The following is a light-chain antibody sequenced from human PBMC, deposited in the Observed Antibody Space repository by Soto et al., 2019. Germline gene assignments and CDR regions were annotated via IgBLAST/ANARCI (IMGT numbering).Light chain of an antibody. J-gene: IGKJ1*01. CDR1: QSINSNY. CDR2: GAS. CDR3: QQYDSSPRT. V-gene: IGKV3-20*01. Sequence: EIVLTQSPDTLSLSPGERATLSCRASQSINSNYLAWYQQKPGQGPRPLIYGASSGATGIPDRFSGSGSGTDFTLTISRLEPEDFAVYYWQQYDSSPRTFGQGTKVEIK.